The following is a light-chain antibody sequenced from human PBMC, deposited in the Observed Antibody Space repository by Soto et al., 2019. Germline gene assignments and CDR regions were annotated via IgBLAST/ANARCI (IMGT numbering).Light chain of an antibody. CDR3: QQYCSSRYT. V-gene: IGKV3-20*01. J-gene: IGKJ2*01. CDR2: GAS. CDR1: QSVSSSY. Sequence: EIVLTQSPGTLSLSPGERATLSCRASQSVSSSYLAWYQQKPGQAPRLLIYGASSRATGIPDRFSGSGSGTDFTFTISRLEPEYVAVYYCQQYCSSRYTFGQGTKLEIK.